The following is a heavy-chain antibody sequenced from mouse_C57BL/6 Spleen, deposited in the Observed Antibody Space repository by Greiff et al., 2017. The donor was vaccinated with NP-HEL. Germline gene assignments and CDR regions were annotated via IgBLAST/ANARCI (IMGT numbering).Heavy chain of an antibody. CDR1: GYSFTSYY. D-gene: IGHD2-10*02. J-gene: IGHJ3*01. CDR2: IYPGSGNT. V-gene: IGHV1-66*01. Sequence: QVQLQQSGPELVKPGASVKISCKASGYSFTSYYIHWVKQRPGQGLEWIGWIYPGSGNTKYNEKFKGKATLTADTSSSTAYMQLSSLTSEDSAVYYCAREGYGNPLAYWGQGTLVTVSA. CDR3: AREGYGNPLAY.